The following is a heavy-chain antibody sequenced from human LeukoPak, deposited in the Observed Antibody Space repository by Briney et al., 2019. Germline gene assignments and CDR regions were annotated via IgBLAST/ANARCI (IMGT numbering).Heavy chain of an antibody. J-gene: IGHJ3*02. CDR2: INPNRGGT. Sequence: ASVKVSCKASGYTFTDYYMHWVRQAPGQGLEWMGWINPNRGGTNYAQKFQGRVTMTEDTSTDTAYMELSSLRSEDTAVYYCVIAGRYYDSSGPPLPAWAFDIWGQGTMVTVSS. D-gene: IGHD3-22*01. CDR1: GYTFTDYY. V-gene: IGHV1-2*02. CDR3: VIAGRYYDSSGPPLPAWAFDI.